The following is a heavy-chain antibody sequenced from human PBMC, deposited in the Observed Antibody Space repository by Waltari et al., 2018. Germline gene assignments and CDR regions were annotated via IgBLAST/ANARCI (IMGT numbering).Heavy chain of an antibody. CDR3: ARVRREYVTMIVVVITTYYFDY. V-gene: IGHV4-34*01. CDR2: SNHGGST. CDR1: GGSFSGYY. J-gene: IGHJ4*02. Sequence: QVQLQQWGAGLLKPSETLSLTCAVYGGSFSGYYWSWIRQPPGKGLEWIGESNHGGSTNYKPSLKSRVTISVDTSKNQFSLKLSSVTAADTAVYYCARVRREYVTMIVVVITTYYFDYWGQGTLVTVSS. D-gene: IGHD3-22*01.